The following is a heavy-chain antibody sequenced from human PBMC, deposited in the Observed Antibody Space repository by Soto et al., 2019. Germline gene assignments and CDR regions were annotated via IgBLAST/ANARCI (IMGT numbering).Heavy chain of an antibody. CDR2: IYSGGTT. V-gene: IGHV3-53*04. CDR3: ARGAGYSSGWYDY. Sequence: EVQLVESGGDLVQPGGSLRLSCAASGFTVSSNFMSWVRQAPGKGLEWVSVIYSGGTTYYADSVKGRFTISRHNSKNTLYLQMDSLSPEDTAVYYCARGAGYSSGWYDYWGQGTVVTVSS. D-gene: IGHD6-19*01. J-gene: IGHJ4*02. CDR1: GFTVSSNF.